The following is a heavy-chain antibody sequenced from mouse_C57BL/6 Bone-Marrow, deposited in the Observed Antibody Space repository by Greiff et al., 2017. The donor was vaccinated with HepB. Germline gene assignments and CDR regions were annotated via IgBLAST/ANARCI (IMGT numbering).Heavy chain of an antibody. CDR2: IDPENGDT. Sequence: EVQLQQSGAELVRPGASVKLSCTASGFNIKDDYMHWVKQRPEQGLEWIGWIDPENGDTEYASKFQGKATITADTSSNTAYLQLSSLTSEDTAVYYCTLYYYGRSYYWYFDVWGTGTTVTVSS. CDR1: GFNIKDDY. V-gene: IGHV14-4*01. J-gene: IGHJ1*03. CDR3: TLYYYGRSYYWYFDV. D-gene: IGHD1-1*01.